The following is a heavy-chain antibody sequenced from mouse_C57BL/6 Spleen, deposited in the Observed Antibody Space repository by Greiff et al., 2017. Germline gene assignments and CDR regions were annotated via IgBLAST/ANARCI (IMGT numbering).Heavy chain of an antibody. V-gene: IGHV1-72*01. CDR2: IDPNSGGT. CDR1: GYTFTSYW. D-gene: IGHD2-4*01. Sequence: QVQLQQPGAELVKPGASVKLSCKASGYTFTSYWMHWVKQRPGRGLEWIGRIDPNSGGTKYNEKFKSKTTLTVDKPSSTAYMQLSSLTSEDSAVYYCARDPKNYDYDWYFDVWGTGTTVTVSS. J-gene: IGHJ1*03. CDR3: ARDPKNYDYDWYFDV.